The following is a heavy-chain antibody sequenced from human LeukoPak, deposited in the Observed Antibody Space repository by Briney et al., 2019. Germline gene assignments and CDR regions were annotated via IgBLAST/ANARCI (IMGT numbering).Heavy chain of an antibody. J-gene: IGHJ4*02. CDR2: IYDSGST. V-gene: IGHV4-39*01. D-gene: IGHD6-6*01. Sequence: SETLSLTCAVSGGSIRSSYYYWGWIRQPPGKGLEWIGSIYDSGSTYYNPSLKSRVTISVDTSKNQFSLKLNSVTAADTAVYYCARLYSSSLLDYWGQGTLVTVSS. CDR3: ARLYSSSLLDY. CDR1: GGSIRSSYYY.